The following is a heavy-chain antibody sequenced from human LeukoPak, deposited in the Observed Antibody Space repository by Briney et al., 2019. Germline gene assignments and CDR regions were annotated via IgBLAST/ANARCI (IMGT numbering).Heavy chain of an antibody. V-gene: IGHV4-34*01. CDR1: GGSFSGYY. CDR3: ARGIRGYSYGADY. J-gene: IGHJ4*02. D-gene: IGHD5-18*01. CDR2: INHSGST. Sequence: SETLSLTCAVYGGSFSGYYWSWNRQPPGKGLEWIGEINHSGSTNYNPSLKSRVTISVDTSKNQFSLKLSSVTAADTAVYYCARGIRGYSYGADYWGQGTLVTVSS.